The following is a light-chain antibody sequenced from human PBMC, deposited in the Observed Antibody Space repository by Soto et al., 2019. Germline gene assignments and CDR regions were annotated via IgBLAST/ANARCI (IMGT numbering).Light chain of an antibody. CDR2: KAS. V-gene: IGKV1-5*03. CDR3: QQYKSHPWT. J-gene: IGKJ1*01. Sequence: DIQMTQSPATLSASVGDSVTITCRASQTISTWLAWYQHKPGKAPKLLVYKASSLESGVPTRFSGSGSGTEFTLTISSLQPDDFATYFCQQYKSHPWTFGQGTKVEIK. CDR1: QTISTW.